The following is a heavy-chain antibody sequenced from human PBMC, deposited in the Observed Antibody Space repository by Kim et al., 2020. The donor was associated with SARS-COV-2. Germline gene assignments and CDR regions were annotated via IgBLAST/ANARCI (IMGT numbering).Heavy chain of an antibody. CDR1: GGSISSGGYY. D-gene: IGHD3-22*01. CDR2: IYYSGST. CDR3: ARGPLRITMIVVVTHWYCDL. J-gene: IGHJ2*01. V-gene: IGHV4-31*03. Sequence: SETLSLTCTVSGGSISSGGYYWSWIRQHPGKGLEWIGYIYYSGSTYYNPSLKRRVTISVDTSKNQFSLKLSSVTAADTAVYYCARGPLRITMIVVVTHWYCDLWGRGTLGTVSS.